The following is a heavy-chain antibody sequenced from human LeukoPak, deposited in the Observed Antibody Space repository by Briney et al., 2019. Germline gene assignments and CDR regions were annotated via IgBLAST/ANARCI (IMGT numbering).Heavy chain of an antibody. D-gene: IGHD5-24*01. Sequence: GGSLRLTCAASGFTVSSNYMSWVRQAPGKGLEWVSVIYSGGSTYYADSVKGRFTISRDNSKNTLYLQMNSLRAEDTAVYYRARAKNYQPIDYWGQGTLVTVSS. CDR1: GFTVSSNY. CDR2: IYSGGST. CDR3: ARAKNYQPIDY. J-gene: IGHJ4*02. V-gene: IGHV3-53*01.